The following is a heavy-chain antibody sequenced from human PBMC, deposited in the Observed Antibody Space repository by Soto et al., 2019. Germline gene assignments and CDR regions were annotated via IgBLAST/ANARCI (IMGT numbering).Heavy chain of an antibody. V-gene: IGHV3-48*01. CDR1: GLTFNSYS. CDR2: ISSSSSTI. Sequence: PGGSLRLSCAASGLTFNSYSMNWVRQAPGKGLEWVSYISSSSSTIYYADSVKGRFTISRDNAKNSLYLQMNSLRAEDTAVYYCARDFEDIVVVPAANMWGDAFDIWGQGTMVTVSS. J-gene: IGHJ3*02. D-gene: IGHD2-2*01. CDR3: ARDFEDIVVVPAANMWGDAFDI.